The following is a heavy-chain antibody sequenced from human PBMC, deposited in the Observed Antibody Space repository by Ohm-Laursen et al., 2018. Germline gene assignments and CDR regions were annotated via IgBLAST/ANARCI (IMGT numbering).Heavy chain of an antibody. CDR1: GFSFSAFE. Sequence: SLRLSCAASGFSFSAFEMNWIRQAPGKGLEWILYISSSGRTVNHVDSVKGRFTISRENAKNSLYLQMNSLRAEDTAVYYCAALFYGTGSYWSQGTQVTVSS. D-gene: IGHD3-10*01. CDR2: ISSSGRTV. J-gene: IGHJ4*02. V-gene: IGHV3-48*03. CDR3: AALFYGTGSY.